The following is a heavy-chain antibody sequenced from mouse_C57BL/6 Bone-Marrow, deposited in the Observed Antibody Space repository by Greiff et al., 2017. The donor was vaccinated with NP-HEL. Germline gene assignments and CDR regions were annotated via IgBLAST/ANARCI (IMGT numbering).Heavy chain of an antibody. V-gene: IGHV10-1*01. Sequence: EVQLVESGGGLVQPKGSLKLSCAASGFSFNTYAMNWVRQAPGKGLEWVARIRSKSNNYATYYADSVKDRFTISRDDSESMLYLQMNNLKTEDTAMYYCVRGYYGSSSYYFDYWGQGTTLTVSS. CDR3: VRGYYGSSSYYFDY. D-gene: IGHD1-1*01. J-gene: IGHJ2*01. CDR1: GFSFNTYA. CDR2: IRSKSNNYAT.